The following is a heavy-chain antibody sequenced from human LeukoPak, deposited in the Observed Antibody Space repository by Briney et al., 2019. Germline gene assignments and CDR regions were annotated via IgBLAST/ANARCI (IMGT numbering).Heavy chain of an antibody. V-gene: IGHV3-23*01. D-gene: IGHD6-13*01. CDR3: XXGQQVAPDASDI. CDR1: GFTFSSYG. CDR2: IGGTGDIT. J-gene: IGHJ3*02. Sequence: PGGTLRLSCAASGFTFSSYGMSWVRQAPGKGLEWVSVIGGTGDITYYADSVKGRFTISRDNSKNTLYLQMNSLRAEDTAVYYCXXGQQVAPDASDIRGQGTMVTVSS.